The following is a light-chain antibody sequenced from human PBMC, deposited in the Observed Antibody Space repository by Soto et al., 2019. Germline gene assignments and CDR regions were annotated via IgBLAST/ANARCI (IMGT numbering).Light chain of an antibody. CDR1: QSVSSN. V-gene: IGKV3-15*01. Sequence: EGVMTQSPATLSVSPXERATFSCRASQSVSSNLAWYQQKPGQAPRLLIYGASIRATGIPARFSGSGSGTEFTLTISSPQSEDFAVYYCQQYNIWPPITFGQGTRLEIK. J-gene: IGKJ5*01. CDR3: QQYNIWPPIT. CDR2: GAS.